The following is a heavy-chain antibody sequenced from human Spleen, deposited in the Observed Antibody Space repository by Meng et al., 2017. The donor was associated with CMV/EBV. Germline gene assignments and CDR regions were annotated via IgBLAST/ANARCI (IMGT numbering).Heavy chain of an antibody. D-gene: IGHD6-19*01. CDR2: INPNSGGT. V-gene: IGHV1-2*02. CDR3: AREGGAVAGPRQNWFDP. Sequence: ASVKVSCKASGYTFTAHYFHWVRQAPGQGLEWMGWINPNSGGTNYAQKFQGRVTMTRDTSISTAYMELSRLRSDDTAVYYCAREGGAVAGPRQNWFDPWGQGTLVTVSS. J-gene: IGHJ5*02. CDR1: GYTFTAHY.